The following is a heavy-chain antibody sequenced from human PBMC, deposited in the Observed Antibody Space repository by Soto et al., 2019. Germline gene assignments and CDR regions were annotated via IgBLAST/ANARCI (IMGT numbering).Heavy chain of an antibody. D-gene: IGHD3-16*01. V-gene: IGHV3-74*03. Sequence: EVQLMKSGGGLVQPGGSLRLSCAASGFSLSDYWMHWVSQAPGKGLVWVSHIKTDGSIITYADSVKGRFTISRDNAKNTLYQQVDNLRSEVTAVYYGARVREGAWYFDVWGRGTLVSVSS. CDR2: IKTDGSII. CDR1: GFSLSDYW. CDR3: ARVREGAWYFDV. J-gene: IGHJ2*01.